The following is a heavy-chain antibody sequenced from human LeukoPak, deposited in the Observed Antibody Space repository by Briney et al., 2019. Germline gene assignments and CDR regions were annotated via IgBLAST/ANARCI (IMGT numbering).Heavy chain of an antibody. D-gene: IGHD4-17*01. CDR2: INTNTGNP. CDR3: ARPEYGDYEYFDY. Sequence: ASVKVSCKASGYTFTSYYMHWVRQAPGQGLEWTGWINTNTGNPTYAQGFTGRFVFSLDTSVSTAYLQISSLKAEDTAVYYCARPEYGDYEYFDYWGQGTLVTVSS. CDR1: GYTFTSYY. V-gene: IGHV7-4-1*02. J-gene: IGHJ4*02.